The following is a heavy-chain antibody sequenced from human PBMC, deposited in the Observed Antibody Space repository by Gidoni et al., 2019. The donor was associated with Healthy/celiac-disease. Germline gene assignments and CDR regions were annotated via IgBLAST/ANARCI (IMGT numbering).Heavy chain of an antibody. D-gene: IGHD1-26*01. Sequence: QLQLQESGPGLVKPSETLSLTCTVSGGSIRSSSYYWGWIRQPPGKGLEWIGSIYYSGSTYYNPSLKSRVTISVDTSKNQFSLKLSSVTAADTAVYYCGRSGGLQYDYYYGMDVWGQGTTVTVSS. J-gene: IGHJ6*02. CDR1: GGSIRSSSYY. CDR3: GRSGGLQYDYYYGMDV. CDR2: IYYSGST. V-gene: IGHV4-39*01.